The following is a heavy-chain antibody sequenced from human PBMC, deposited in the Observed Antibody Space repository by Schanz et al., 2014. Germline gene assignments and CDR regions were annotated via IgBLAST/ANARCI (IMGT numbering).Heavy chain of an antibody. Sequence: QVQLQESGPGLVKPSQTLSLTCIVSGGSISSGTYYWSWLRQPAGKGLEWVGRVFPNGITNYNPSLKSRATISLDTSKNQFSLTLPSRAAADTAVYYCARDTTWRLALWGRGTLVTVSS. V-gene: IGHV4-61*02. CDR3: ARDTTWRLAL. J-gene: IGHJ2*01. CDR2: VFPNGIT. CDR1: GGSISSGTYY. D-gene: IGHD1-1*01.